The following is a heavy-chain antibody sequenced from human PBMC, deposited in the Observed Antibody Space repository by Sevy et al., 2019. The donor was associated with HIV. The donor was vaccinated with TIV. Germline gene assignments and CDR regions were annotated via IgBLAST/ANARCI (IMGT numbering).Heavy chain of an antibody. D-gene: IGHD3-10*01. CDR2: ISGSGGST. J-gene: IGHJ6*02. CDR1: GFTFSSYA. V-gene: IGHV3-23*01. Sequence: GGSLRLSCAASGFTFSSYAMSWVRQAPGKGLEWVSAISGSGGSTYYADSVKGRFTISRDNSKNTLYLQMNGLRAEDTAVYYCAKGDVRITMVQGAPAHYYYGMDVWGQGTTVTVSS. CDR3: AKGDVRITMVQGAPAHYYYGMDV.